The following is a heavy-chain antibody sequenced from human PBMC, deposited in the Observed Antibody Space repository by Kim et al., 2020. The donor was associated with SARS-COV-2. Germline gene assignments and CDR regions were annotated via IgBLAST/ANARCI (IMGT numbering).Heavy chain of an antibody. D-gene: IGHD3-16*02. J-gene: IGHJ4*02. V-gene: IGHV1-18*01. CDR3: ARDGYLIKYDYVWGSYRSPHDY. Sequence: ASVKVSCKASGYTFTSYGISWVRQAPGQGLEWMGWISAYNGNTNYAQKLQGRVTMTTDTSTSTAYMELRSLRSDDTAVYYCARDGYLIKYDYVWGSYRSPHDYWGQGTLVTVSS. CDR1: GYTFTSYG. CDR2: ISAYNGNT.